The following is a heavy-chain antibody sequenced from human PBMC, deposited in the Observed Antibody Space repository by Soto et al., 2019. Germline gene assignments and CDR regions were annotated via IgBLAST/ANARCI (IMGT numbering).Heavy chain of an antibody. D-gene: IGHD2-21*02. Sequence: QEQLVQSGAEVKKPGASVKVSCKVSGDTFTDYYMHWVRQAPGQGLEWMGTVNPSGGHTTYAQHLLGRVTMTRDTSTSTLYMELTSLTSEDMAVYYCARGGHVVVVTAALDYWGQGTLVTVSS. CDR2: VNPSGGHT. V-gene: IGHV1-46*01. J-gene: IGHJ4*02. CDR3: ARGGHVVVVTAALDY. CDR1: GDTFTDYY.